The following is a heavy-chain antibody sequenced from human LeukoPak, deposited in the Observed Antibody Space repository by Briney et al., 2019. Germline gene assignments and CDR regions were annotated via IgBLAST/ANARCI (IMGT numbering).Heavy chain of an antibody. D-gene: IGHD2-15*01. Sequence: GGSLRLSCAASGFSVRSNYMSWVRQAPGKGLEWVGRIKSKSDGGTTDFAAPVKGRFTISRDDSRNTLFLEMNSLKTEDTAVYYCTTDGAYCSGGTCDDYWGQGTLVTVSS. CDR2: IKSKSDGGTT. V-gene: IGHV3-15*01. CDR3: TTDGAYCSGGTCDDY. J-gene: IGHJ4*02. CDR1: GFSVRSNY.